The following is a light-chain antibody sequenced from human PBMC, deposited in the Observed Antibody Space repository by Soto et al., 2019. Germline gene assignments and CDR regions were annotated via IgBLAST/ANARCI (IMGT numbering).Light chain of an antibody. CDR3: QQYYSYPLT. CDR1: QGISSY. V-gene: IGKV1-8*01. CDR2: AAS. J-gene: IGKJ4*01. Sequence: ALRMTQSPSSFSASTGDRVTITCRASQGISSYLAWYQQKPGKAPKLLIYAASTLQSGVPSRFSGSGSGTDFTLTISCLQSEDVATYYCQQYYSYPLTFGGGTKVEIK.